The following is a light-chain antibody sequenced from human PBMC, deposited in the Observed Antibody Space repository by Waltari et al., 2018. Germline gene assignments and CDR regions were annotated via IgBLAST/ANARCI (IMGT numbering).Light chain of an antibody. V-gene: IGKV1-39*01. CDR2: GAS. Sequence: DIQMTQSPSSLSASAGDRVTITCRASQSIRGYLNWYQQKPVKAPRLLMHGASRLEGGVPSSFSGSGSGTEYTLTISSLQPEHSATYYCQQTYTTPYTFGQGTKVEMK. CDR1: QSIRGY. CDR3: QQTYTTPYT. J-gene: IGKJ2*01.